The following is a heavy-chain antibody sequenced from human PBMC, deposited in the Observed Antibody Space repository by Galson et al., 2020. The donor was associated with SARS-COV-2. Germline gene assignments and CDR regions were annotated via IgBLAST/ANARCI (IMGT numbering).Heavy chain of an antibody. CDR3: ATGPAVFGYRDNWFDP. CDR1: GYTLTELS. D-gene: IGHD6-13*01. V-gene: IGHV1-24*01. CDR2: FDPEDGET. J-gene: IGHJ5*02. Sequence: ASVKVSCKVSGYTLTELSMHWVRQAPGKGLEWMGGFDPEDGETIYAQKFQGRVTMTEDTSTDTAYMELSSLRSEDTAVYYCATGPAVFGYRDNWFDPWGQGTLVTVSS.